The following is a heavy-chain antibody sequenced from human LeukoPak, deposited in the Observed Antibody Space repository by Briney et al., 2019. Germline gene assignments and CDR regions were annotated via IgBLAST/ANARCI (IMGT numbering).Heavy chain of an antibody. CDR2: MNPNSGNT. D-gene: IGHD2-2*01. CDR1: GYTFTSYD. CDR3: ARALGYCSSTSCDGGGY. J-gene: IGHJ4*02. Sequence: GSVKVSCKASGYTFTSYDINWVRQATGQGREWMGWMNPNSGNTGYAQKFQGRVTITRNTSISTAYMELSSLRSEDTAVYYCARALGYCSSTSCDGGGYWGQGTLVTVSS. V-gene: IGHV1-8*01.